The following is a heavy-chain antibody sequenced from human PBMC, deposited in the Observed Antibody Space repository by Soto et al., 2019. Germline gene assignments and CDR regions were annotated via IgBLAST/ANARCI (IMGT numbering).Heavy chain of an antibody. V-gene: IGHV3-23*01. CDR2: ISGSGGST. J-gene: IGHJ4*02. CDR3: ASRSSGWYFDY. Sequence: EVQLLESGGGLVQPGGSLRLSCAASGFTFSSYSMSWVRQAPGRGLEWVSVISGSGGSTYYADSVKGRFTISRDNSKNTLYLQMNSLRAEDTAVYYCASRSSGWYFDYWGQGTLVTVSS. D-gene: IGHD6-19*01. CDR1: GFTFSSYS.